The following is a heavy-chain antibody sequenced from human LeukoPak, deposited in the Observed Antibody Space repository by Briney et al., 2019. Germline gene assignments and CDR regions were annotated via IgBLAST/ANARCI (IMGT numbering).Heavy chain of an antibody. D-gene: IGHD6-13*01. CDR3: AIQQLESYYFDY. CDR2: IYYSGST. J-gene: IGHJ4*02. V-gene: IGHV4-39*01. Sequence: SETLSLTCTVPGGSISSSSYYWGWIRQPPGKGLEWIGSIYYSGSTYYNPSLKSRVTISVDTSKNQFSLKLSSVTAADTAVYYCAIQQLESYYFDYWGQGTLVTVSS. CDR1: GGSISSSSYY.